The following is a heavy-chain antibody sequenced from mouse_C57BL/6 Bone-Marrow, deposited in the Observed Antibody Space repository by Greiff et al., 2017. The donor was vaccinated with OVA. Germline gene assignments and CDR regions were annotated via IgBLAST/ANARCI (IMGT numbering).Heavy chain of an antibody. Sequence: QVQLQQSGAELVRPGTSVKMSCKASGYTFTNYWIGWAKQRPGHGLEWIGDIYPGGGYTDYNEKFKGKATLTADKSSSTAYMQFSSLTSEDSAIYYCAIYDGYYGYFDYWGQGTTLTVSS. D-gene: IGHD2-3*01. CDR3: AIYDGYYGYFDY. CDR1: GYTFTNYW. V-gene: IGHV1-63*01. CDR2: IYPGGGYT. J-gene: IGHJ2*01.